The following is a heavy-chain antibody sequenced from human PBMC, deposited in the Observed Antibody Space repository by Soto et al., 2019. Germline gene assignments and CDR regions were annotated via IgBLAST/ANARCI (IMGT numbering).Heavy chain of an antibody. J-gene: IGHJ6*02. Sequence: PSETLSLTCSVSGGSISSNIYHWGWIRQSPGKGLEWIASIHFSGNSFYNPSLKSRVTVSVDTSQSQFSLRLSSVTAADTAVYYCARRLDYDSTGFEGGGMDVWGQGTTVTFSS. CDR1: GGSISSNIYH. D-gene: IGHD3-22*01. CDR3: ARRLDYDSTGFEGGGMDV. CDR2: IHFSGNS. V-gene: IGHV4-39*01.